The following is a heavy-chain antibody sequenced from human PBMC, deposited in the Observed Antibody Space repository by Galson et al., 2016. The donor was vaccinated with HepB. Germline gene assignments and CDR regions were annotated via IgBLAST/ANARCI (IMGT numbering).Heavy chain of an antibody. V-gene: IGHV3-21*06. J-gene: IGHJ3*01. CDR3: ARVRPVYCTSSSCYGKDVFDV. D-gene: IGHD2-2*01. CDR2: ITSSSSYI. Sequence: SLRLSCAASGFTFSSYDMHWVRQAPGKGLEWVSSITSSSSYIYYADSLKGRFSISRDNAKSSLYLQMNSLRVEDTAVYYCARVRPVYCTSSSCYGKDVFDVWGQGTLVTGSS. CDR1: GFTFSSYD.